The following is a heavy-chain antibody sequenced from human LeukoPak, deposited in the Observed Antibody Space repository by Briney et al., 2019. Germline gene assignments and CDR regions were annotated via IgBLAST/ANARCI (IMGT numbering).Heavy chain of an antibody. CDR3: ARREGYFDY. CDR1: GGSINRSSCY. V-gene: IGHV4-39*01. Sequence: SETLSLTCTVSGGSINRSSCYWGWIRQPPGEGLEWIASIYYSGSTYYNPSLKSRVTISLDTSKSQFSLKLSSVTAADTAVYYCARREGYFDYWGQGTLVTVSS. CDR2: IYYSGST. J-gene: IGHJ4*02.